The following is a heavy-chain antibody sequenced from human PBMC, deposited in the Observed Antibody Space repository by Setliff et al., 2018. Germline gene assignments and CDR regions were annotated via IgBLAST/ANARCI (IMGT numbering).Heavy chain of an antibody. CDR1: GGSISSGNYY. V-gene: IGHV4-39*02. D-gene: IGHD3-3*01. Sequence: ASETLSLTCTVSGGSISSGNYYWGWIRQPPGKGLEWIGSIYYSGSTYYNPSLKSRVTISVDTSKNHFSLKLSSVTAADTAVYYCARDQDFWSGYYRASHYMDVWGKGTTVTVSS. CDR3: ARDQDFWSGYYRASHYMDV. CDR2: IYYSGST. J-gene: IGHJ6*03.